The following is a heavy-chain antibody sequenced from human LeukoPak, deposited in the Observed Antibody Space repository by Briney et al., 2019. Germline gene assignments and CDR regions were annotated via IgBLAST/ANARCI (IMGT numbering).Heavy chain of an antibody. J-gene: IGHJ4*02. CDR3: ARVSYHDILTGYYHLFDY. V-gene: IGHV3-74*01. CDR1: GFTFSSYW. D-gene: IGHD3-9*01. Sequence: GGSLRLSCAASGFTFSSYWMHWVRQAPGRGLVWVSRIKNDGSSTSYADSVKGRFTISRDNAKNSLYLQMNSLRAEDTAVYYCARVSYHDILTGYYHLFDYWGQGTLVTVSS. CDR2: IKNDGSST.